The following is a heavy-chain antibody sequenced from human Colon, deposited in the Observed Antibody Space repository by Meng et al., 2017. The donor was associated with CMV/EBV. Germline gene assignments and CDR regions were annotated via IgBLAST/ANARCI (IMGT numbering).Heavy chain of an antibody. Sequence: SGVSMSSGDYYWSWIRLSPGKGLEWIGYIYHTGNTHYEPSLKSRVTISVDASKNQYSLKLSSVTAADSAVYYCAGGLIAFVGAVLDSWGQGSLVTVSS. D-gene: IGHD3-16*01. V-gene: IGHV4-30-4*01. CDR3: AGGLIAFVGAVLDS. CDR2: IYHTGNT. J-gene: IGHJ4*02. CDR1: GVSMSSGDYY.